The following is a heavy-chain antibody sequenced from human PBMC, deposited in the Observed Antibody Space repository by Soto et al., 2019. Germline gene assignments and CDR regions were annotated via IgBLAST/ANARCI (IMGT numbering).Heavy chain of an antibody. D-gene: IGHD6-6*01. Sequence: PGGSLRLSCAASGFTFSSYWMSWVRQAPGKGLEWVANIKQDGSEKYYVDSVKGRFTISRDNAKNSLYLQMNSLRAEDTAVYYCAREKLDQLVPDAFDIWGQGTMVTVS. V-gene: IGHV3-7*03. J-gene: IGHJ3*02. CDR1: GFTFSSYW. CDR2: IKQDGSEK. CDR3: AREKLDQLVPDAFDI.